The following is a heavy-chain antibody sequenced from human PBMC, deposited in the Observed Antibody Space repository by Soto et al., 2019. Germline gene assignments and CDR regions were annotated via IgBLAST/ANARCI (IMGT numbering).Heavy chain of an antibody. Sequence: GGSLRLSCAASGFTFSSYAMSWVRQAPGKGLEWVSAISGSGGSTYYADSVKGRFTISRDNSKNTLYLQMNSLRAEDTAVYYCAKLRGAYCSGGSCPYGMDVWGQGTTVTVSS. V-gene: IGHV3-23*01. J-gene: IGHJ6*02. CDR3: AKLRGAYCSGGSCPYGMDV. CDR1: GFTFSSYA. D-gene: IGHD2-15*01. CDR2: ISGSGGST.